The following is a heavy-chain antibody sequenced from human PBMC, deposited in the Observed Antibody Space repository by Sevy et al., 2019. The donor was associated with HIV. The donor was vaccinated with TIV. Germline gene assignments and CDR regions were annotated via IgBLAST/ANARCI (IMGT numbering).Heavy chain of an antibody. Sequence: ASVKVSCKASGYTFDSFGISWVRQAPGQGLEWMGWIGVDNGNIKYAQKFQDRVTMTTDTSTNTAYMELRSLRVDDTAVYFCARISTVRGKFNWFDAWGQGTLVTVSS. CDR2: IGVDNGNI. J-gene: IGHJ5*02. CDR1: GYTFDSFG. D-gene: IGHD3-10*01. V-gene: IGHV1-18*01. CDR3: ARISTVRGKFNWFDA.